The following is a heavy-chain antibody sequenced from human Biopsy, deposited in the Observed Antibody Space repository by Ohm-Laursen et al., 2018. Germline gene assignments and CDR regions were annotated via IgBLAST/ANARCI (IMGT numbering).Heavy chain of an antibody. D-gene: IGHD6-6*01. J-gene: IGHJ6*02. Sequence: GSLRLPCAASGVTLSGYGMNWVRQAPGKGLEWISYISETSSHIYDADSVRGRFTVARDIAKNSLYLQLNSLRVEDTAVYYCARDSSRRAREGGMDVWGQGTTVTVSS. V-gene: IGHV3-21*01. CDR2: ISETSSHI. CDR1: GVTLSGYG. CDR3: ARDSSRRAREGGMDV.